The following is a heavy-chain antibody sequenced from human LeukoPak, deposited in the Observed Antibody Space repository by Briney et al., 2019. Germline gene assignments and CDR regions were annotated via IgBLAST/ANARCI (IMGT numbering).Heavy chain of an antibody. CDR2: ISSSSSYI. Sequence: GGSLRLSCAASGFTFSSYSTNWVRQAPGKGLEWVSSISSSSSYIYYADSVKGRFTISRDNAKNSLYLQMNSLRAEDTAVYYCARVGGQRYYDFWSGSYYFDYWGQGTLVTVSS. V-gene: IGHV3-21*01. CDR1: GFTFSSYS. D-gene: IGHD3-3*01. CDR3: ARVGGQRYYDFWSGSYYFDY. J-gene: IGHJ4*02.